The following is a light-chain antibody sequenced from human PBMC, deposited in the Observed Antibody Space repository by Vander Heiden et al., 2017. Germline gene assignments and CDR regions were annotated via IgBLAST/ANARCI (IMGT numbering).Light chain of an antibody. CDR2: GAS. CDR1: QSVSSTY. Sequence: EIVLTQSPGTLSFSPGERATLSCSASQSVSSTYYAWYQQKPGQAPRLLIYGASSRATGIPDRFSGSGSGTDFTLTITRLEPEDFAVYYCQQYGGSPRALTFGGGTKVEIQ. CDR3: QQYGGSPRALT. J-gene: IGKJ4*01. V-gene: IGKV3-20*01.